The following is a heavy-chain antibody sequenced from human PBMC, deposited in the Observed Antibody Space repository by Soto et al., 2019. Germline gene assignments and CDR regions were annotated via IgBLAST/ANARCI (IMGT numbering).Heavy chain of an antibody. D-gene: IGHD5-12*01. CDR3: ARGRPKLYHDNVDIVATGSYYFDY. Sequence: QLQLQESGPGLVKPSETLSLTCTVSGGSISSSSYYWGWIRQPPGKGLEWIGSIYYSGSTYYNPSLKSRVTISVDTSKNQFSLKLSSVTAADTAVYYCARGRPKLYHDNVDIVATGSYYFDYWGQGTLVTVSS. CDR1: GGSISSSSYY. V-gene: IGHV4-39*01. J-gene: IGHJ4*02. CDR2: IYYSGST.